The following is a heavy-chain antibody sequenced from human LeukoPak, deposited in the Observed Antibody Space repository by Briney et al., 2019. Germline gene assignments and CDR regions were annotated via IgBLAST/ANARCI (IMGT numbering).Heavy chain of an antibody. CDR1: GGSLSIHY. D-gene: IGHD1-1*01. CDR3: ARFEYKSPHDVFDM. Sequence: SETLSLTCTVSGGSLSIHYWSCVRHPPEKGLECIYYSGSTNYEPSLTSRVTISVDTSKNQFSLILSSVTAADTAVYYCARFEYKSPHDVFDMWGQGTLVTVSS. V-gene: IGHV4-59*11. CDR2: IYYSGST. J-gene: IGHJ3*02.